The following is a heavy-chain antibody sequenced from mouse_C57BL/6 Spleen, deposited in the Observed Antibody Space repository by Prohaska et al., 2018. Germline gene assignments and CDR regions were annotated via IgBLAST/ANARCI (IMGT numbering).Heavy chain of an antibody. V-gene: IGHV1-66*01. Sequence: QVQLQQSGPELVKPGASVKISCKASGYSFPSYYIHWVKQRPGQGLEWIGWIYPGSGNTKYNEKFKGKATLTADTSSSTAYMQLSSLTSEDSAVYYCARRYGNFDWYFDVWGTGTTVTVSS. J-gene: IGHJ1*03. CDR3: ARRYGNFDWYFDV. D-gene: IGHD2-1*01. CDR1: GYSFPSYY. CDR2: IYPGSGNT.